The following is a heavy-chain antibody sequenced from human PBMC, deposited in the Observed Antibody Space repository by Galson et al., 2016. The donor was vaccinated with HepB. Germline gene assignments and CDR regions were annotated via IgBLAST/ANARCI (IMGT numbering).Heavy chain of an antibody. Sequence: SLRLSCAASGFTFNKAWMSWVRQAPGKGLEWVGRIKSKTDGGTRDYAAPVKGRFTISRADSKNSVYLQMNSLKIEDTAVYYCTTKVLTGYNSPLDYYYYMDVWGKGSTVTVSS. D-gene: IGHD3-9*01. CDR3: TTKVLTGYNSPLDYYYYMDV. CDR2: IKSKTDGGTR. CDR1: GFTFNKAW. V-gene: IGHV3-15*01. J-gene: IGHJ6*03.